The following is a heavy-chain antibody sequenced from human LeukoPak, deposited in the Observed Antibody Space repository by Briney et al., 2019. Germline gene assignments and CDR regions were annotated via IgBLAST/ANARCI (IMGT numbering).Heavy chain of an antibody. J-gene: IGHJ4*02. Sequence: QPGRSLRLSCAASGFTFNNYGIHWVRQAPGKGLEWVAIIWSDGSNKYYADSVKGRFTISRDNSKNALYLQMNSLRAEDTALYYCAKDIQQWLGLDSWGQGTLVTVSS. CDR2: IWSDGSNK. CDR3: AKDIQQWLGLDS. V-gene: IGHV3-33*06. D-gene: IGHD6-19*01. CDR1: GFTFNNYG.